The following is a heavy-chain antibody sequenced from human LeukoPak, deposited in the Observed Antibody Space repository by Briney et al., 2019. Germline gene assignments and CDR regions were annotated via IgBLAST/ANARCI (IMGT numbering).Heavy chain of an antibody. CDR3: ASERGYSGHTFDY. D-gene: IGHD5-12*01. Sequence: SETLSLTCAVSGGSISDDFWSWIRQPPGEGLEWVGYVFYNGGINYNPSLQSRVAISIDTSRIRFYLRLSSVTAADTARYYCASERGYSGHTFDYGGQGNMVTVPS. V-gene: IGHV4-59*01. CDR1: GGSISDDF. J-gene: IGHJ4*02. CDR2: VFYNGGI.